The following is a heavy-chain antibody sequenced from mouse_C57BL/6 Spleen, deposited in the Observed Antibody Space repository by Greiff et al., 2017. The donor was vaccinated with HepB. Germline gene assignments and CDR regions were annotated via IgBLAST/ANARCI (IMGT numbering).Heavy chain of an antibody. CDR1: GYSITSGYY. CDR2: ISYDGSN. Sequence: EVQLQESGPGLVKPSQSLSLTCSVTGYSITSGYYWNWIRQFPGNKLEWMGYISYDGSNNYNPSLKNRISITRDTSKNQFFLKLNSVTTEDTATYYCARDGGDSSGYWAQGTTLTVSS. D-gene: IGHD3-2*02. CDR3: ARDGGDSSGY. J-gene: IGHJ2*01. V-gene: IGHV3-6*01.